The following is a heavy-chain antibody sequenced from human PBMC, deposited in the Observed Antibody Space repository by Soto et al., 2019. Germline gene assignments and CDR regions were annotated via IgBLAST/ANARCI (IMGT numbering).Heavy chain of an antibody. Sequence: GGSLRLSCAASGFTVSSNYMSWVRQAPGKGLEWVSVIYSGGSTYYADSVKGRFTISRDNSKNTLYLQMNSLRAEDTAVYYCARAPPLVPAAFDYYYYYGMDVWGQGTTVTVSS. D-gene: IGHD2-2*01. CDR2: IYSGGST. V-gene: IGHV3-53*01. J-gene: IGHJ6*02. CDR3: ARAPPLVPAAFDYYYYYGMDV. CDR1: GFTVSSNY.